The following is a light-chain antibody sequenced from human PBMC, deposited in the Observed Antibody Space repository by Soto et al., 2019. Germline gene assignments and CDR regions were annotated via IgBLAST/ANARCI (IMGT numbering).Light chain of an antibody. CDR2: DAS. CDR3: QQYNNYSPT. CDR1: QSITNW. J-gene: IGKJ1*01. V-gene: IGKV1-5*01. Sequence: DIQMTQSPSTLSAYVGDRVTITCRASQSITNWVAWYQQKPGKAPKLLICDASNLESGVPSRFSGGGSGTDFTLTVSSLQPDDFATYYCQQYNNYSPTFGQGTKVEV.